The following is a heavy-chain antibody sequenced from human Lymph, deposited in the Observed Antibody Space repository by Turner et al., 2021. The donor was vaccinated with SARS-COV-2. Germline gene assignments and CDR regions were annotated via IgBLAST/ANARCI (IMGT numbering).Heavy chain of an antibody. V-gene: IGHV1-69*10. Sequence: QVQLVQSGAEVKKPGSSVKVSCKASGGTFSSSAISWVRQAPGQELEWMGVIIPMLCRANHAKKFQGRVTITADTSPSTDYMWLSSLRSEDTAVYYCARIVAPGMGGGVYYYYYGMDVWGQGTTVTVSS. D-gene: IGHD6-13*01. J-gene: IGHJ6*02. CDR3: ARIVAPGMGGGVYYYYYGMDV. CDR1: GGTFSSSA. CDR2: IIPMLCRA.